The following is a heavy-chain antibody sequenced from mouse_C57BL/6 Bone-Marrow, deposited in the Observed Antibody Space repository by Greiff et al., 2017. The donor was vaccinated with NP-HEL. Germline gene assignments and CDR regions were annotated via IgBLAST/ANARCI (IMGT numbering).Heavy chain of an antibody. CDR3: ARQGGYYAMDY. CDR2: ISGGGGNT. J-gene: IGHJ4*01. CDR1: GFTFSSYT. Sequence: EVKLVESGGGLVKPGGSLKLSSAASGFTFSSYTMSWVRQTPEKRLEWVATISGGGGNTYYPDSVKGRFTISRDNAKNTLYLQMSSLRSEDTALYYCARQGGYYAMDYWGQGTSVTVSS. V-gene: IGHV5-9*01.